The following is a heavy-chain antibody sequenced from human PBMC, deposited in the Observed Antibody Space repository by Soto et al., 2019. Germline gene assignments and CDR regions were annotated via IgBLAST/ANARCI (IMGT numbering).Heavy chain of an antibody. CDR1: GFTFSSYS. CDR2: FGRSASTI. D-gene: IGHD3-9*01. Sequence: GGSLRLSCAASGFTFSSYSMNWVRQAPGKGLEWVSHFGRSASTIYYADSVKGRFTISRDNAKNSLYLQINSLRAEDTAVYYCARDNDWAFDFWGQGTLVTVSS. V-gene: IGHV3-48*01. J-gene: IGHJ4*02. CDR3: ARDNDWAFDF.